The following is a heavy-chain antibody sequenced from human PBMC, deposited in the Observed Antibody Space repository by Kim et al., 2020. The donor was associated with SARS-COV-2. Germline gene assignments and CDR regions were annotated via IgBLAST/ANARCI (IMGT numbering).Heavy chain of an antibody. CDR1: GFTFGDYA. CDR3: TRVAYGDYVAVY. Sequence: GGSLRLSCTASGFTFGDYAMSWVRQAPGKGLEWVGFIRSKAYGGTTEYAASVKGRFTISRDDSKSIAYLQMNSLKTEDTAVYYCTRVAYGDYVAVYWGQGTLVTVSS. CDR2: IRSKAYGGTT. V-gene: IGHV3-49*04. D-gene: IGHD4-17*01. J-gene: IGHJ4*02.